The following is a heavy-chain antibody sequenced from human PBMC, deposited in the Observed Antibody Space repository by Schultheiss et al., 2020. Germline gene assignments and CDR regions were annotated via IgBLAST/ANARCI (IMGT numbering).Heavy chain of an antibody. CDR2: IYDSGST. D-gene: IGHD5-18*01. CDR1: SSSINSGGSF. CDR3: ARGRGYSYGRDAFDI. Sequence: SATLSLTCTVSSSSINSGGSFWSWIRQHPGKGLEWLGYIYDSGSTNYNPSLKSRVTISVDTSKNQFSLKLSSVTAADTAVYYCARGRGYSYGRDAFDIWGKGTMV. J-gene: IGHJ3*02. V-gene: IGHV4-61*08.